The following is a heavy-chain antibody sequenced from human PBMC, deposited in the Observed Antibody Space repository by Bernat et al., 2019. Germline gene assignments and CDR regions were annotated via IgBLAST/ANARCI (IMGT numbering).Heavy chain of an antibody. V-gene: IGHV3-33*01. D-gene: IGHD4-17*01. J-gene: IGHJ6*02. Sequence: QVQLVESGGGVVQPGRSLRLSCAASGFTFSSYGMHWVRQAPGKGLEWVAVIWYDGSNKYYADSVKGRFTISRDNSKNTLYLQMNSLRAEDTAVYYCAREYGDYFGVGYYYYGMGVWGQGTTVTVSS. CDR1: GFTFSSYG. CDR3: AREYGDYFGVGYYYYGMGV. CDR2: IWYDGSNK.